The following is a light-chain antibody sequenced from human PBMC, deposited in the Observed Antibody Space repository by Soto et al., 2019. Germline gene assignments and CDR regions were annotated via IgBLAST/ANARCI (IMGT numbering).Light chain of an antibody. CDR1: QDIGDY. V-gene: IGKV1-33*01. CDR3: QQYDILPPFT. Sequence: DIQMTQSPSSLSASIGVRVTITCQASQDIGDYLNWYRQKPGKAPKLLIYAASNLEPGVPSRFRGSGSGTEFSLTITSLQPEDIATYYCQQYDILPPFTFGPGTKVDIK. CDR2: AAS. J-gene: IGKJ3*01.